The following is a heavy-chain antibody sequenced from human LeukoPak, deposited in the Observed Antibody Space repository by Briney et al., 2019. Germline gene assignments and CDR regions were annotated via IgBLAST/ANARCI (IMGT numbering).Heavy chain of an antibody. CDR3: AKDIARYDSSGTIDY. V-gene: IGHV3-9*03. Sequence: GRSLRLSCAASGFSFDDYAMHWVRQAPGKGLEWVSGISWNSGGVDYADSVNGRFTSSRDNTKNSLYLQMNSLRAEDMALYYCAKDIARYDSSGTIDYWGQGTLVTVSS. CDR2: ISWNSGGV. D-gene: IGHD3-22*01. CDR1: GFSFDDYA. J-gene: IGHJ4*02.